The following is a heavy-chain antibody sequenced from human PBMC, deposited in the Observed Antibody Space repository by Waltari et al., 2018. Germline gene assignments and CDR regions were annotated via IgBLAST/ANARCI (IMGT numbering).Heavy chain of an antibody. V-gene: IGHV1-69*06. CDR3: ARTYGGTYRAGLKDYFDY. Sequence: QVQLVQSGAEVKKPGSSVKVSCKASGGTFSSYAISWVRQAPGQGLEWMGGIIPIFGTANSAQKFQGRVTITADKSTSTAYMELTSLRSEDTAVYYCARTYGGTYRAGLKDYFDYWGQGSLVTVSS. D-gene: IGHD1-26*01. CDR2: IIPIFGTA. J-gene: IGHJ4*02. CDR1: GGTFSSYA.